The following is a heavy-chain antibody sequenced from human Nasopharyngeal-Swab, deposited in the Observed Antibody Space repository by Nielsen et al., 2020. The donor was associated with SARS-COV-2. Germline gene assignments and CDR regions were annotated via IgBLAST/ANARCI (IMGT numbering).Heavy chain of an antibody. CDR3: ARDPGYSSGWYSAWFDP. CDR1: GGSISSSNW. D-gene: IGHD6-19*01. V-gene: IGHV4-4*02. CDR2: IYHSGST. Sequence: SETLSLTCAVSGGSISSSNWWSWVRQPPGTGLEWIGEIYHSGSTNYNPSLKSRVTISVDKSKNQFSLKLSSVTAADTAVYYCARDPGYSSGWYSAWFDPWGQGTLVTVSS. J-gene: IGHJ5*02.